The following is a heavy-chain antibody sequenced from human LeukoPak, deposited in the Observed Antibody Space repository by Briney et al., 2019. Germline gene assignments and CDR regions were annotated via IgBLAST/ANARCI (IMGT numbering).Heavy chain of an antibody. J-gene: IGHJ5*02. V-gene: IGHV4-34*01. D-gene: IGHD2-15*01. CDR3: ARGARSGGKYNWFDP. CDR2: INHSGST. CDR1: GGSFSGYY. Sequence: SETLSLTCADYGGSFSGYYWSWIRQPPGKGLEWIGEINHSGSTNYNPSLKSRVTISVDTSKNQFSLKLSSVTAADTAVYYCARGARSGGKYNWFDPWGQGTLVTVSS.